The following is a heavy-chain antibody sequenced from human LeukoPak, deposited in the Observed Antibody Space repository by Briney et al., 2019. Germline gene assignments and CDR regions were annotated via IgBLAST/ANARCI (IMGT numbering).Heavy chain of an antibody. D-gene: IGHD2-15*01. V-gene: IGHV1-46*01. J-gene: IGHJ4*02. CDR3: ARGGYCSGGSCRTPFDY. CDR1: GYTFTSYG. Sequence: GASVKVSCKASGYTFTSYGISWVRQAPGQGLEWMGIINPSGGSTSYAQKFQGRVTMTRDMSTSTVYMELSSLRSEDTAVYYCARGGYCSGGSCRTPFDYWGQGTLVTVSS. CDR2: INPSGGST.